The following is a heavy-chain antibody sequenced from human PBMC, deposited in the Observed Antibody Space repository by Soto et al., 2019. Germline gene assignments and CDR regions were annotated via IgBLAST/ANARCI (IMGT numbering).Heavy chain of an antibody. CDR2: IWYDGSNK. D-gene: IGHD3-22*01. J-gene: IGHJ4*02. Sequence: SLRLSCAASGFTFSSYGMHWVRQAPGKGLEWVAVIWYDGSNKYYADSVKGRFTISRDNSKNTLYLQMNSLRAEDTAVYYCARDNSYYDSSGSYDYWGQGTLVTVSS. V-gene: IGHV3-33*01. CDR1: GFTFSSYG. CDR3: ARDNSYYDSSGSYDY.